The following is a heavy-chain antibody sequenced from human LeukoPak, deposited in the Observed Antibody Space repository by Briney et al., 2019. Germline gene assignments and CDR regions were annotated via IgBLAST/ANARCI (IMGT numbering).Heavy chain of an antibody. CDR3: ARDGTTYYDILTGYPNSNWFDP. CDR2: FDPEDGET. Sequence: ASVKVSCKVSGYTLTELSMHWVRQAPGKGLEWMGGFDPEDGETIYAQKFQGRVTMTRDTSTSTVYMELSSLRSEDTAVYYCARDGTTYYDILTGYPNSNWFDPWGQGTLVTVSS. J-gene: IGHJ5*02. D-gene: IGHD3-9*01. CDR1: GYTLTELS. V-gene: IGHV1-24*01.